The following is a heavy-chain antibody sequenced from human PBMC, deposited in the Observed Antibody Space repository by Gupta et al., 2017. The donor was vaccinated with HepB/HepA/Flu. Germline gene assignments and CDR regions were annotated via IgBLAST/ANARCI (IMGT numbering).Heavy chain of an antibody. J-gene: IGHJ5*02. D-gene: IGHD6-13*01. Sequence: QVQLVESGGGVVQPGRSLRLSCAASGFTFSSYGMHWVRQAPGKGLEWVAVISYDGSNKYYADSVKGRFTISRDNSKNTRYLKMNSLRAEETAVYYCAKARRHSSSWYRWFDPGGQGTLVTVSS. V-gene: IGHV3-30*18. CDR1: GFTFSSYG. CDR2: ISYDGSNK. CDR3: AKARRHSSSWYRWFDP.